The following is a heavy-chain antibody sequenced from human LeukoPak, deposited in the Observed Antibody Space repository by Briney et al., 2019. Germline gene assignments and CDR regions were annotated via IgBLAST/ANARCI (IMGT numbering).Heavy chain of an antibody. D-gene: IGHD3-10*01. CDR2: INPNSGGT. V-gene: IGHV1-2*02. CDR3: ARGPMVRGVIIIRSYFDY. J-gene: IGHJ4*02. CDR1: GYTFTGYY. Sequence: ASVKVSCKASGYTFTGYYMHWVRQAPGQGVEWMGWINPNSGGTNYAQKFQGRVTMTRDTSISTAYMELSRLRSDDTAVYYCARGPMVRGVIIIRSYFDYWGQGTLVTVSS.